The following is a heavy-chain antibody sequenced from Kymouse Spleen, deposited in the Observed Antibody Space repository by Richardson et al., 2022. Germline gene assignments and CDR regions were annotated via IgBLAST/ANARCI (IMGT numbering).Heavy chain of an antibody. J-gene: IGHJ6*02. CDR2: ISWNSGSI. V-gene: IGHV3-9*01. Sequence: EVQLVESGGGLVQPGRSLRLSCAASGFTFDDYAMHWVRQAPGKGLEWVSGISWNSGSIGYADSVKGRFTISRDNAKNSLYLQMNSLRAEDTALYYCAKEKWELLRRDYYYYYGMDVWGQGTTVTVSS. D-gene: IGHD1-26*01. CDR1: GFTFDDYA. CDR3: AKEKWELLRRDYYYYYGMDV.